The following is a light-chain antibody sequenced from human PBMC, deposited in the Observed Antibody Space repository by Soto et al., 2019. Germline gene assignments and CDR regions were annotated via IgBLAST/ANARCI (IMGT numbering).Light chain of an antibody. CDR2: AAS. Sequence: ILMTQSPSSLFAFVGDRVTITCRASQDIGNFLAWYQQKPGKVPKLLIYAASTLQSGVPSRFSGSGSGTDFTLTISSLQPEDVATYYCQKCKVAPFTFGGGTKVDIK. CDR3: QKCKVAPFT. CDR1: QDIGNF. V-gene: IGKV1-27*01. J-gene: IGKJ4*01.